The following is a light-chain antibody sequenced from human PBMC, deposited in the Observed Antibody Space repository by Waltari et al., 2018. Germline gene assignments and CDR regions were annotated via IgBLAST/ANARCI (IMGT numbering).Light chain of an antibody. Sequence: QSAPTPPASVSGSPGQSITISCTGTSRDVGGYTYLSWYQQHPGKVPKVIIFDVTNRPAGVSNCFSGSKSGNTASLTISGLQAEDEADYYCVSYTSRHTLVFGTGTKVTVL. CDR1: SRDVGGYTY. V-gene: IGLV2-14*03. J-gene: IGLJ1*01. CDR2: DVT. CDR3: VSYTSRHTLV.